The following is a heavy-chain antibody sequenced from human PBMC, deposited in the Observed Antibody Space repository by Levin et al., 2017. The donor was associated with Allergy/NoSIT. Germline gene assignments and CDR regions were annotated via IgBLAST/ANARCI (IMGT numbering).Heavy chain of an antibody. J-gene: IGHJ4*02. V-gene: IGHV3-33*01. CDR2: IWYDGSNR. CDR3: ARVGPTAYSNSGYYFDY. CDR1: GFSFSSYG. Sequence: GGSLRLSCAASGFSFSSYGMHWVRQAPGKGLEWVAVIWYDGSNRYYADSVKGRFTISRDNSKNTLYLQMVSLRAEDTAVYYCARVGPTAYSNSGYYFDYWGQGTLVTVSS. D-gene: IGHD6-13*01.